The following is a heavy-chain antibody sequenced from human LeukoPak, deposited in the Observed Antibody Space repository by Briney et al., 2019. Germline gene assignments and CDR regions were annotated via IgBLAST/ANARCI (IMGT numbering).Heavy chain of an antibody. CDR2: IKQDGSEK. CDR1: GFTFSSYW. Sequence: AGGSLTLSCAASGFTFSSYWMSWVRQAPGKGLEWVANIKQDGSEKYYVDSVKGRFTISRDNAQNSLYLQMKSLRAEDTAVYYYASGTIAAAGYYYCYYWGQGTQVTVSS. D-gene: IGHD6-13*01. CDR3: ASGTIAAAGYYYCYY. J-gene: IGHJ4*02. V-gene: IGHV3-7*02.